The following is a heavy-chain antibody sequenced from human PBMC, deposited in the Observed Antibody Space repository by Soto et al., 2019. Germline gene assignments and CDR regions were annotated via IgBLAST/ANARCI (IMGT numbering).Heavy chain of an antibody. Sequence: PSETLSLTCSVPGGSISPYFWTWVRQAPGKGLEWIGCISYSGSTNYNPSLKSRLTILLSTSKKQFSLKLTSVTAADTAVYYCARGTRATQYYDYFYGVDVWAKGPRSPSP. V-gene: IGHV4-59*01. CDR2: ISYSGST. CDR1: GGSISPYF. CDR3: ARGTRATQYYDYFYGVDV. J-gene: IGHJ6*02.